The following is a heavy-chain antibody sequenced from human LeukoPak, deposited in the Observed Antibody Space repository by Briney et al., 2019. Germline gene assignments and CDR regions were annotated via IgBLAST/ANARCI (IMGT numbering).Heavy chain of an antibody. J-gene: IGHJ6*02. CDR2: IVVGSGNT. V-gene: IGHV1-58*02. CDR1: GFTFTSSA. CDR3: AAAHYYGSGSPCYYGMDV. Sequence: GTSVKVSCKASGFTFTSSAMQWVRQARGQRLEWIGWIVVGSGNTNYAQKFQERVTITRDMSTSTAYMELSSLRSEDTAVYYCAAAHYYGSGSPCYYGMDVWGQGTTVTVSS. D-gene: IGHD3-10*01.